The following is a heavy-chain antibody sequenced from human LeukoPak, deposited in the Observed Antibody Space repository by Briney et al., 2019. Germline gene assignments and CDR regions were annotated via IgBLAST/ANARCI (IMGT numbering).Heavy chain of an antibody. J-gene: IGHJ2*01. CDR1: SGSISSYY. CDR2: IYYSGST. CDR3: ARDRGWYFDL. V-gene: IGHV4-59*01. Sequence: SETLSLTCTVSSGSISSYYWSWIRQPPGKGLEWIGYIYYSGSTNYNPSLKSRVTISVDTSKNQFSLKLTSVTAADTAVYYCARDRGWYFDLWGRGTLVTVSS.